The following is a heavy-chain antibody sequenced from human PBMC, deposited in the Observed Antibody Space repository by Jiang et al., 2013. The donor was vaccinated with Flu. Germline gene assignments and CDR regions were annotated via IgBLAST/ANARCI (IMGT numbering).Heavy chain of an antibody. J-gene: IGHJ4*02. CDR2: ISSSSSTI. CDR1: GFTFSSYS. CDR3: ARGGLNRSGWYRMGY. D-gene: IGHD6-19*01. Sequence: GLVQPGGSLRLSCAASGFTFSSYSMNWVRQAPGKGLEWVSYISSSSSTIYYADSVKGRFTISRDNAKNSLYLQMNSLRDEDTAVYYCARGGLNRSGWYRMGYWGQGTLVTVSS. V-gene: IGHV3-48*02.